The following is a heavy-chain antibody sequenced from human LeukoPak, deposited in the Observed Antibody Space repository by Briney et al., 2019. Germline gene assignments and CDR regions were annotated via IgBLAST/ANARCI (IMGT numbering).Heavy chain of an antibody. V-gene: IGHV1-69*13. Sequence: SVKVSCKASGGTFSSYAISWVRQAPGQGLEWMGGIIPIFGTANYAQKFQGRVTITADESTSTAYMELSSLRSEDTAVYYCARAVRADFWSGYQTYYFDYWGQGTLVTVSS. J-gene: IGHJ4*02. CDR3: ARAVRADFWSGYQTYYFDY. D-gene: IGHD3-3*01. CDR1: GGTFSSYA. CDR2: IIPIFGTA.